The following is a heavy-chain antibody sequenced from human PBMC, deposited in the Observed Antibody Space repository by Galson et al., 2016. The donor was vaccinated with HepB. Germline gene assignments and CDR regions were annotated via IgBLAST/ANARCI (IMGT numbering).Heavy chain of an antibody. V-gene: IGHV1-24*01. CDR1: GYSLTELS. CDR2: YDPEDDET. CDR3: ARGVSGRFDF. D-gene: IGHD5/OR15-5a*01. Sequence: SVKVSCKVSGYSLTELSLHWVRQSPGEGLEWLGGYDPEDDETVYAQKFQGRVSMSENTSSDTAYMELRSLKSDDTAVYFCARGVSGRFDFWGQGSLVTVSS. J-gene: IGHJ4*02.